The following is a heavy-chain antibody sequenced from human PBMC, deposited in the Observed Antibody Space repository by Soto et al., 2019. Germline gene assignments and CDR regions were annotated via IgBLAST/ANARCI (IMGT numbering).Heavy chain of an antibody. CDR3: ARDSGSYPDYYYYYGMDV. CDR2: IKQDGSEK. D-gene: IGHD1-26*01. V-gene: IGHV3-7*01. Sequence: GGSLRLSCAASGFTFSSYWMSWVRQAPGKGLEWVANIKQDGSEKYYVDSVKGRFTISRDNAKNSLYLQMNSLRAEDTAVYYCARDSGSYPDYYYYYGMDVWGQGTTVTVSS. CDR1: GFTFSSYW. J-gene: IGHJ6*02.